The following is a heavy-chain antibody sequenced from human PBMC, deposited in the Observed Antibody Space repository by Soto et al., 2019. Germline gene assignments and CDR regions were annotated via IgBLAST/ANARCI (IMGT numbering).Heavy chain of an antibody. J-gene: IGHJ4*02. CDR3: SREPYSYGPYYFDY. CDR2: ITSSGSTT. V-gene: IGHV3-11*01. CDR1: GFTFSDYY. Sequence: QVQLVESGGDLVKPGGSLRLSCAASGFTFSDYYMSWIRQAPGKGLEWVSSITSSGSTTYYTDSVKGRFTIPRDNAKNPLYLQMNRLRAEDTALYYCSREPYSYGPYYFDYWGQGTLVTVSS. D-gene: IGHD5-18*01.